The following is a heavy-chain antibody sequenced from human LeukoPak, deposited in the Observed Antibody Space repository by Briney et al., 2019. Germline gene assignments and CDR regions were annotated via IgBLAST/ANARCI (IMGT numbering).Heavy chain of an antibody. V-gene: IGHV3-21*04. CDR2: ITSSSNYI. D-gene: IGHD6-19*01. Sequence: GGSLRLSCAASGFTFSIYSMNWVRQAPGKGLEWLSSITSSSNYIYYADSVKGRFTISRDNVQNSLYLQMNSLRAEDTALYYCARIAMAGIGDGFDIWGQGTMVTVSS. J-gene: IGHJ3*02. CDR3: ARIAMAGIGDGFDI. CDR1: GFTFSIYS.